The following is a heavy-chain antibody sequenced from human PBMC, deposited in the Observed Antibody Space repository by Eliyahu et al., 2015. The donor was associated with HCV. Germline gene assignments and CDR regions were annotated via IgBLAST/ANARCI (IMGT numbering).Heavy chain of an antibody. CDR1: GYTFTGYY. D-gene: IGHD3-22*01. CDR2: VSTLTVVDT. V-gene: IGHV1-2*02. J-gene: IGHJ4*02. Sequence: QVQLVQSGAEVKKPGASVKVSCKASGYTFTGYYMHWVRQAPGQGLVWRGGVSTLTVVDTNYAQKFQGRVTMTRDTSISTAYMELSRLRSDDTAVYYCARYYYDSSGMRYWGQGTLVTVSS. CDR3: ARYYYDSSGMRY.